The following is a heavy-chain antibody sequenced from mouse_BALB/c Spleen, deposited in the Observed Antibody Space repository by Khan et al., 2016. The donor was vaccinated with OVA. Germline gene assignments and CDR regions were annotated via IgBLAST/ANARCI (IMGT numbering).Heavy chain of an antibody. Sequence: QVQLKQSGAELAKPGASVKMSCKASGYTFTSYWMHWVKQRPGQGLEWIGYINPSAGYTDYNQKFKDKATLTADKSSSTAYMQLNSLTSEDSAVYYCARDRIVYWGQGTILTVS. V-gene: IGHV1-7*01. CDR2: INPSAGYT. CDR1: GYTFTSYW. CDR3: ARDRIVY. J-gene: IGHJ2*01.